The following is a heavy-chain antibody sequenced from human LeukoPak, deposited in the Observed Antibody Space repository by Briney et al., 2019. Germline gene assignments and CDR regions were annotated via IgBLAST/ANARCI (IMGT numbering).Heavy chain of an antibody. CDR1: GFTFSSNY. J-gene: IGHJ6*02. CDR2: ITGSGGST. V-gene: IGHV3-23*01. CDR3: AKDGGGSLEWLPPMDV. D-gene: IGHD3-3*01. Sequence: GGSLRLSCAASGFTFSSNYMSWVRQAPGKGVEWVSRITGSGGSTYYGDSVKGRFTISRDNSKNTLYLQMNSLRAEDTAVYYCAKDGGGSLEWLPPMDVWGQGTTVTVSS.